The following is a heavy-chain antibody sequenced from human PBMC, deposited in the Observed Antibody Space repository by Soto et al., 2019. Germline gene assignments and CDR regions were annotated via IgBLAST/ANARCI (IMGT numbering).Heavy chain of an antibody. D-gene: IGHD3-3*01. CDR1: GFTFSSYW. Sequence: GGSLRLSCAASGFTFSSYWMSWVRQAPGKGLEWVANIKQDGSEKYYVDSVKGRFTISRDNAKNSLYLQMNSLRAEDTAVYYCARGGPRGLFDDFWSGYYYYYGMDVWGQGTTVTVSS. CDR3: ARGGPRGLFDDFWSGYYYYYGMDV. CDR2: IKQDGSEK. V-gene: IGHV3-7*01. J-gene: IGHJ6*02.